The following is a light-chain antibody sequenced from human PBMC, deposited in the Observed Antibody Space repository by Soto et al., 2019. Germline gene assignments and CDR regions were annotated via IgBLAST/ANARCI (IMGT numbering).Light chain of an antibody. J-gene: IGLJ3*02. Sequence: QSVLTQQPSASGAPGQTVTLSCSGSPSNIGSNYVYWYQHLPGTAPKLLIYSNNQRPSGVPDRFSGSKSGTSGSLAISGLRSEDEADYYCAAWEDSVNLWLFGGGTKLTVL. CDR1: PSNIGSNY. CDR3: AAWEDSVNLWL. V-gene: IGLV1-47*02. CDR2: SNN.